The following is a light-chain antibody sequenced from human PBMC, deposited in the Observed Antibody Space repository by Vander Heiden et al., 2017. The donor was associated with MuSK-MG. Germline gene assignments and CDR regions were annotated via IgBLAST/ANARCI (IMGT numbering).Light chain of an antibody. CDR2: AAS. CDR3: QQRDSTPLT. J-gene: IGKJ4*01. Sequence: DIQMTQSPSSLSASVGDRVTITCRASQSISSYLNWYQQKPGKAPKLLIYAASSLQSGVPSRFSGSGSGTDFTLTISRLQPEDFATYYCQQRDSTPLTFGGRTKVHIK. CDR1: QSISSY. V-gene: IGKV1-39*01.